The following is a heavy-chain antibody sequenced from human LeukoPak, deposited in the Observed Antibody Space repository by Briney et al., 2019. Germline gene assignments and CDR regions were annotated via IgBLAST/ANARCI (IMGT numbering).Heavy chain of an antibody. V-gene: IGHV3-23*01. CDR1: GFTFSSYW. Sequence: GGSLRLSCAASGFTFSSYWMSWVRQAPGKGLEWVSAISGSGGSTYYADSVKGRFTISRDNSKNTLYLQMNSLRAEDTAVYYCAKDPQPLTGYWLFDYWGQGTLVTVSS. J-gene: IGHJ4*02. CDR3: AKDPQPLTGYWLFDY. D-gene: IGHD3-9*01. CDR2: ISGSGGST.